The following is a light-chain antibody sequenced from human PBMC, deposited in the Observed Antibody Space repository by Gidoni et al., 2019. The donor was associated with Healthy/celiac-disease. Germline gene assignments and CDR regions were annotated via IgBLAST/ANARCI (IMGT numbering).Light chain of an antibody. CDR3: HQYNNWPMCS. J-gene: IGKJ2*04. V-gene: IGKV3-15*01. CDR2: GAS. Sequence: EIVMTQSPATRSVSPGEGATLSCRASQSVSSNLACYQQQPGQAPRLLIYGASTRATGIPARFIGSGSWTEFTLTISSLQSEDFAVYYCHQYNNWPMCSFGQXTKLEIK. CDR1: QSVSSN.